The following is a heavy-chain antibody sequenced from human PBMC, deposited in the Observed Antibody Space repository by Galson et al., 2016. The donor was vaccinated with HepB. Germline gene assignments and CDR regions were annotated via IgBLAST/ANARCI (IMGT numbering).Heavy chain of an antibody. D-gene: IGHD3-16*01. CDR2: IDPSDSYT. CDR3: ARLAYYDYVSRLCYYGMDV. Sequence: QSGAEVKKPGESLRISCKGSGYSFTSYWITWVRQMPGKGLEWMGRIDPSDSYTNYSPSFQGHVTISADKSISTAYLQWSSLKASDAAMYYCARLAYYDYVSRLCYYGMDVWGQGTTVTVSS. CDR1: GYSFTSYW. J-gene: IGHJ6*02. V-gene: IGHV5-10-1*01.